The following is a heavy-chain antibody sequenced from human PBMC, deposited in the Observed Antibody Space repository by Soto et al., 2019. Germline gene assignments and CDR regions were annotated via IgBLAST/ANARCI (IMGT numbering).Heavy chain of an antibody. Sequence: QVQLQQWGAGLLKPSETLSLTCAVYGGSFSGYYWSWIRQPPGKGLEWIGEINHSGSTNYNPSLKSRVPLSGDTSKNQFSLKLSSVTAADTAVYYWARGLAYYDYVWGSYRYRSRFDPWGQGTLVTVSS. CDR3: ARGLAYYDYVWGSYRYRSRFDP. V-gene: IGHV4-34*01. D-gene: IGHD3-16*02. CDR1: GGSFSGYY. J-gene: IGHJ5*02. CDR2: INHSGST.